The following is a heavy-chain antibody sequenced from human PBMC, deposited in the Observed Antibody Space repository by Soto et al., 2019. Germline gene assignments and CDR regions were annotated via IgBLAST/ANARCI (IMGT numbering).Heavy chain of an antibody. CDR3: ARDPYYYASGSLRGAFDI. CDR2: IYYSGST. Sequence: QVQLQESGPGLVKASQTLSLTCTVSGGSISSGGHYWSWIRQHPGKGLEWIGYIYYSGSTYYNPSLKSRVTISVDTSKNQFSLKLSSVTAADTAVYYCARDPYYYASGSLRGAFDIWGQGTMVTVSS. J-gene: IGHJ3*02. D-gene: IGHD3-10*01. V-gene: IGHV4-31*03. CDR1: GGSISSGGHY.